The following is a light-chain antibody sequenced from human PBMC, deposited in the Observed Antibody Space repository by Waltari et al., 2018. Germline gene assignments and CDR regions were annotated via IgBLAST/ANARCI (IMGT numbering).Light chain of an antibody. CDR1: TSDVGNYNL. J-gene: IGLJ1*01. V-gene: IGLV2-23*02. CDR3: CSYAGSGTYV. CDR2: EVI. Sequence: QSALTQPASVSGTPGQSITISCTGTTSDVGNYNLVPWYQQPPGKAPKLLICEVIKRPSGVFDRYPGAKSGNTASLTISGLQAEDEADYYCCSYAGSGTYVFGTGTKVTVL.